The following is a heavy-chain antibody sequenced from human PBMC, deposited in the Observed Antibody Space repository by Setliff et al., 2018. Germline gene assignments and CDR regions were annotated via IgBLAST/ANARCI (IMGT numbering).Heavy chain of an antibody. J-gene: IGHJ4*02. CDR3: ARVVGADGMGTDY. V-gene: IGHV5-51*01. CDR2: IYPGDSDT. CDR1: GYTFSDYW. Sequence: GESLKISCRGSGYTFSDYWIGWVRQMPGKGLEWMGIIYPGDSDTRYSPSFQGQVTFSADKSISTAYLQWSSLKASGTATYYCARVVGADGMGTDYWGQGTVVTVSS. D-gene: IGHD2-15*01.